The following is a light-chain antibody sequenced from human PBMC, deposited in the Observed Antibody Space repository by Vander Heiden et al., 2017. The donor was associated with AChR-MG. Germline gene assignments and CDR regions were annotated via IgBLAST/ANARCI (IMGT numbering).Light chain of an antibody. V-gene: IGLV3-1*01. CDR1: KLGDKF. Sequence: SYELTQPPSVSVSPGQTASISCSGDKLGDKFASWHQQNACQSRLLVIYQDAKRPSGIPERFSGSNSGNTATLAISGTQAMDEADYYCQAWDTGSLVFGGGTKLTVL. J-gene: IGLJ2*01. CDR3: QAWDTGSLV. CDR2: QDA.